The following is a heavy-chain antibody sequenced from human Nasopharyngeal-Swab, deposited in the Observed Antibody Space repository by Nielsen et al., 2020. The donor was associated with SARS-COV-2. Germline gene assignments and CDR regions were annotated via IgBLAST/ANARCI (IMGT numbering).Heavy chain of an antibody. V-gene: IGHV1-69*13. J-gene: IGHJ4*02. D-gene: IGHD3-10*02. CDR2: IIPIFGTA. Sequence: SVKVSCKASGGTFSSYAISWVRQAPGQGLEWMGEIIPIFGTANYAQKFQGRVTITADESTSTAYMELSSLRSEDTAVYYCARDDPESPMVGAWYFDYWGQGTLVTVSS. CDR3: ARDDPESPMVGAWYFDY. CDR1: GGTFSSYA.